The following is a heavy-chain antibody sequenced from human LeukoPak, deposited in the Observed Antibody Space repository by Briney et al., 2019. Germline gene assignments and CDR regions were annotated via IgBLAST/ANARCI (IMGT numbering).Heavy chain of an antibody. D-gene: IGHD5-12*01. CDR1: GFTFDDYA. CDR3: AKDSGYDPVGYFDY. CDR2: ISWDGGST. J-gene: IGHJ4*02. Sequence: GGSLRLSCAASGFTFDDYAMHWVRQAPGKGLEWVSLISWDGGSTYYADSVKGRFTISRDNSKNSLYLQMNSLRAEDTALYYCAKDSGYDPVGYFDYWGQGTLVTVSS. V-gene: IGHV3-43D*03.